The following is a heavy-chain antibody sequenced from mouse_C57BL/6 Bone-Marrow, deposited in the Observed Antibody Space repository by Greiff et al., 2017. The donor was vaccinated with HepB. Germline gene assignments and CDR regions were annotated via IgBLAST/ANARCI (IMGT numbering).Heavy chain of an antibody. CDR2: FHPYNDDT. V-gene: IGHV1-47*01. J-gene: IGHJ1*03. D-gene: IGHD1-1*01. CDR1: GYTFTTYP. Sequence: QVQLQQSGAELVKPGASVKMSCKASGYTFTTYPIEWMKQNHGKSLEWIGNFHPYNDDTKYNEKFKGKATLTVEKSSSTVYLGLSRLTSDDSAVYYCARGPYYYGSSPPWYFDVWGTGTTVTVSS. CDR3: ARGPYYYGSSPPWYFDV.